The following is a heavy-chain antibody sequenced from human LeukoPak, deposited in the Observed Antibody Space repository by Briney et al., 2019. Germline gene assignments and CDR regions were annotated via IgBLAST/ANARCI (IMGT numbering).Heavy chain of an antibody. Sequence: GGSLRLSCAASGFTFSSYGMHWVRQAPGKGLEWVAVISYDGSNKYYADSVKGRFTISRDNSKNTLYLQMNSLRAEDTAVYYCAKATSYYYDSSGYRVRDALDIWGQGTMVTVSS. D-gene: IGHD3-22*01. J-gene: IGHJ3*02. CDR1: GFTFSSYG. CDR2: ISYDGSNK. CDR3: AKATSYYYDSSGYRVRDALDI. V-gene: IGHV3-30*18.